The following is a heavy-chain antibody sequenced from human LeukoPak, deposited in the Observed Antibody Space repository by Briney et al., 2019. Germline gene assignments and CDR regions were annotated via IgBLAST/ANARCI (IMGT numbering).Heavy chain of an antibody. CDR2: IYWDDDK. CDR3: AHTVVGTTLFDY. J-gene: IGHJ4*02. Sequence: SGPTLVKPTPTLTLTCTFSGFSLSTRGVGVGWIRQPPGQALEWLALIYWDDDKRYRPSVKSRLTITKDTSKNQVVLTVTNMDPVDKATYYCAHTVVGTTLFDYWGQGTLVTVSP. D-gene: IGHD2/OR15-2a*01. V-gene: IGHV2-5*02. CDR1: GFSLSTRGVG.